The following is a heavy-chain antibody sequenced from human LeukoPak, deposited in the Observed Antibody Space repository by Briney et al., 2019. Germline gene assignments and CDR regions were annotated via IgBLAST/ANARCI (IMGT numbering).Heavy chain of an antibody. CDR1: GFTVSSNY. CDR2: IYSGGST. D-gene: IGHD3-9*01. J-gene: IGHJ4*02. V-gene: IGHV3-53*04. CDR3: AGGDILTGDHNNRFFDY. Sequence: GGSLRLSCAASGFTVSSNYMSWVRQAPGKGLEWVSVIYSGGSTYYADSVKGRSTISRHNSKNTLYLQMNSLRAEDTAVYYCAGGDILTGDHNNRFFDYWGQGTLVTVSS.